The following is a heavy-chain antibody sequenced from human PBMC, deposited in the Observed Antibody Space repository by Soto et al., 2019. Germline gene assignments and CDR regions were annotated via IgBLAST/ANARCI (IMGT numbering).Heavy chain of an antibody. CDR2: TYYRSNWNF. CDR3: AGELDIHHGLGY. D-gene: IGHD3-3*02. Sequence: PSQTLSLTCAISWGSVSSNTATWNWVRQSPSRGLEWLGRTYYRSNWNFDYALSVKSRITINPDTSKNQFSLQLNSLTPEDTAVYYCAGELDIHHGLGYWGPGTSVTSPQ. V-gene: IGHV6-1*01. CDR1: WGSVSSNTAT. J-gene: IGHJ4*02.